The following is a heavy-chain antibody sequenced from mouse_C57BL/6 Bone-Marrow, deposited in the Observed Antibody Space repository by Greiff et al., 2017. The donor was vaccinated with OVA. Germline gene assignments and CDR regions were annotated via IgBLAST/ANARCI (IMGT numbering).Heavy chain of an antibody. CDR3: ANYYSNDYAMDY. CDR1: GYSITSGYY. V-gene: IGHV3-6*01. Sequence: EVKLQESGPGLVKPSQSLSLTCSVTGYSITSGYYWNWIRQFPGNKLEWMGYISYDGSNNYNPSLKNRISITRDTSKNQFFLKLNSVTTEDTATYYCANYYSNDYAMDYWGQGTSVTVSS. CDR2: ISYDGSN. J-gene: IGHJ4*01. D-gene: IGHD2-5*01.